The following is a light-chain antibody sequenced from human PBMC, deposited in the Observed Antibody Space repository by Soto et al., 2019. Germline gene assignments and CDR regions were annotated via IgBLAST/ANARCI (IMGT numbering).Light chain of an antibody. Sequence: QSVLTQPRSVSGSPGQSVTISCTGTSSDVGGYNYVSWYQQHPGKVPKLMIYDVSKRPSGVPDRFSGSKSGTTASLIISGLQAEEEADYYCCSYAGSYTVVFGGGTKLTVL. V-gene: IGLV2-11*01. CDR3: CSYAGSYTVV. CDR1: SSDVGGYNY. CDR2: DVS. J-gene: IGLJ2*01.